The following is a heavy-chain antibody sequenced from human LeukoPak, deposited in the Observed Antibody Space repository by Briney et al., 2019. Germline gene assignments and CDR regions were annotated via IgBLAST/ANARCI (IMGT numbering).Heavy chain of an antibody. Sequence: SETLSLTCTVSGGSISSSNHYWGWIRQPPGKGLEWIGSIYYSGITYYNPSLKSRVTISVDTSKNQFSLKLSSVTAADTAVYYCARDNAYYGSGRNNWFDPWGQGTLVTVSS. CDR1: GGSISSSNHY. V-gene: IGHV4-39*07. D-gene: IGHD3-10*01. J-gene: IGHJ5*02. CDR3: ARDNAYYGSGRNNWFDP. CDR2: IYYSGIT.